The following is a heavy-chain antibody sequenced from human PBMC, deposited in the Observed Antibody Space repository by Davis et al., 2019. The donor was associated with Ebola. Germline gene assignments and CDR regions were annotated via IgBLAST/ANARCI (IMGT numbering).Heavy chain of an antibody. CDR2: ISSSSLYI. V-gene: IGHV3-21*01. D-gene: IGHD6-6*01. CDR1: GFTFSSYS. J-gene: IGHJ4*02. Sequence: GESLKISCAASGFTFSSYSMNWVRQAPGKGLEWVSSISSSSLYIYYADSVKGRSTISRDNAKNSLYLQMDSLRAEDTAVYYCARETSDDYWGQGTLVTVSS. CDR3: ARETSDDY.